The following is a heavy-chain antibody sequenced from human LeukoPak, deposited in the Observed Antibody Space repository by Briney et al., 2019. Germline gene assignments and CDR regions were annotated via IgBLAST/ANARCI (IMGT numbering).Heavy chain of an antibody. CDR1: GFTFGDYA. CDR3: ARDPWVGEYGAFDI. D-gene: IGHD3-10*01. V-gene: IGHV3-7*01. J-gene: IGHJ3*02. CDR2: IKQDGSEK. Sequence: GGSLRLSCTASGFTFGDYAMSWFRQAPGKGLEWVANIKQDGSEKNYLDSVKGRFTISRDNAKNSLYLQMSSLRAEDTALYYCARDPWVGEYGAFDIWGQGTMVTVSS.